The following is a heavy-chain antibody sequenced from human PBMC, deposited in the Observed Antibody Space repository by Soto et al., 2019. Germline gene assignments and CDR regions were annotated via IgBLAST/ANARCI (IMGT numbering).Heavy chain of an antibody. CDR2: ISGSGGST. D-gene: IGHD1-20*01. CDR3: AKDRITVTRGGQYNWFDP. V-gene: IGHV3-23*01. CDR1: GFTFSSYA. Sequence: GGSLRLSCAASGFTFSSYAMSWVRQAPGKGLEWVSAISGSGGSTYYADSVKGRFTISRDNSKNTLYLQMNSLRAEDTAVYYCAKDRITVTRGGQYNWFDPWGQGTLVTVSS. J-gene: IGHJ5*02.